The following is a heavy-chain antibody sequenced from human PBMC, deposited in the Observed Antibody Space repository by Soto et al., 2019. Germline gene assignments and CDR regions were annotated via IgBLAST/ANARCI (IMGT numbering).Heavy chain of an antibody. V-gene: IGHV4-30-4*01. Sequence: VQLQGSGPGLLKPSQTLSLTCTVSGASVNTGDYYWSYIRQPPGQGLAWLGYIFYSRDTYYNPSLKSRATISLNTSRNQCSLTLTSVTDADTALYYSVGTGTTDDLWGQGTLVTVSA. CDR3: VGTGTTDDL. CDR1: GASVNTGDYY. CDR2: IFYSRDT. D-gene: IGHD1-7*01. J-gene: IGHJ1*01.